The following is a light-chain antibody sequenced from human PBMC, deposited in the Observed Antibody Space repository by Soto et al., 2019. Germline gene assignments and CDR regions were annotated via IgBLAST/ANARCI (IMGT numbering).Light chain of an antibody. CDR3: SSYTSSSTPVV. CDR2: DVS. J-gene: IGLJ2*01. V-gene: IGLV2-14*01. CDR1: SRDVGCYNY. Sequence: QSALTQPASVSGSPGQSITISCTGTSRDVGCYNYVSWYQQHPGKAPKLMIYDVSNRPSGVSNRFSGSKSGNTASLTISGLQAEDEADYYCSSYTSSSTPVVFGGGTKLTVL.